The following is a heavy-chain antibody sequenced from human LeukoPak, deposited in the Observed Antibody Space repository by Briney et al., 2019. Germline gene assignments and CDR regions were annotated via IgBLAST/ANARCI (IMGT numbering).Heavy chain of an antibody. D-gene: IGHD3-10*01. Sequence: PSETLSLTCTVSGGSISNNNYYWGWIRQPPGKGLEWIGSIYYSGSTNYNPSLKSRVTIYVDTSKNQFSLKLSSVTAADTAVYYCARGRSRGGILLNYWGQGTLVTVSS. CDR2: IYYSGST. CDR3: ARGRSRGGILLNY. CDR1: GGSISNNNYY. V-gene: IGHV4-39*01. J-gene: IGHJ4*02.